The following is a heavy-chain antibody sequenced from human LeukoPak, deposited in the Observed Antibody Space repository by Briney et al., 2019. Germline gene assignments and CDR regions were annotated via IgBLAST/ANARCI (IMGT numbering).Heavy chain of an antibody. CDR1: GFTFSRYA. Sequence: GGSLRLSCAASGFTFSRYAMSWVRQAPGKGLEWVSAISVSGGSTYYADSVNGRFTVSGDNSKNTLFLQMNSLRAEDTAVYYCAKDLPLAVAGNFDYWGQGTLVTVSS. D-gene: IGHD6-19*01. CDR2: ISVSGGST. J-gene: IGHJ4*02. CDR3: AKDLPLAVAGNFDY. V-gene: IGHV3-23*01.